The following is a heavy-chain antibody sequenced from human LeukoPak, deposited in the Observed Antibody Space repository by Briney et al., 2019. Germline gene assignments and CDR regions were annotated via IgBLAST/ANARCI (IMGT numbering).Heavy chain of an antibody. D-gene: IGHD3-10*01. Sequence: GGSLRLSCAASGFTFSSYAMSWVRQAPGKGLEWVSAISGSGGSTYYADSVKGRFTISRDNSKNTLYLQMNSLRVEDTAVYYCARGSGSYYNVPDYYYYMDVWGKGTTVTISS. CDR2: ISGSGGST. CDR3: ARGSGSYYNVPDYYYYMDV. CDR1: GFTFSSYA. J-gene: IGHJ6*03. V-gene: IGHV3-23*01.